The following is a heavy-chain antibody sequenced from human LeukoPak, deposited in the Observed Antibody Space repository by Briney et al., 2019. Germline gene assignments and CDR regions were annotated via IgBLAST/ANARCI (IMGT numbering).Heavy chain of an antibody. CDR3: AKDKWLRGYYYYYMDV. V-gene: IGHV3-43*01. J-gene: IGHJ6*03. Sequence: GGSLRLSCAAAGFTFDDYNMHWVRQVPGKGLEWVSLITWNGDSTYYADSVEGRFTISRDNSTNALYLQMNSLRTEDTALYYCAKDKWLRGYYYYYMDVWGKGTTVTVSS. CDR1: GFTFDDYN. D-gene: IGHD5-12*01. CDR2: ITWNGDST.